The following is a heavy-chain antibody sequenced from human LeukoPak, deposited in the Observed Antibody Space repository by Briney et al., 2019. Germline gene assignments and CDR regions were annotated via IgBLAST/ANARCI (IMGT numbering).Heavy chain of an antibody. V-gene: IGHV3-66*02. CDR1: GFTVSSNY. Sequence: PGGSLRLSCAASGFTVSSNYMSWVRQAPGKGLEWVSVIYSGGSTYYADSVKGRFTISRDNSKNTLYLQMNSLRAEDTAVYYCAREAPSRSGSYYYYYYMDVWGKGTTVTVSS. D-gene: IGHD3-10*01. CDR2: IYSGGST. CDR3: AREAPSRSGSYYYYYYMDV. J-gene: IGHJ6*03.